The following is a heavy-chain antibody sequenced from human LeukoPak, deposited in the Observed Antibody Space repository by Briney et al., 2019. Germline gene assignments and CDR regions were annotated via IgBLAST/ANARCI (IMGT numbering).Heavy chain of an antibody. CDR1: GGSISSYY. Sequence: PSETLSLTCTVSGGSISSYYWSWIRQPPGEGLEWIGYIYYSGSTNYNPSLKSRVTISVDTSKNQFSLKLGSVTAADTAVYYCAREEDADGSGRGIDYWGQGTLVTVSS. D-gene: IGHD3-10*01. CDR2: IYYSGST. J-gene: IGHJ4*02. CDR3: AREEDADGSGRGIDY. V-gene: IGHV4-59*01.